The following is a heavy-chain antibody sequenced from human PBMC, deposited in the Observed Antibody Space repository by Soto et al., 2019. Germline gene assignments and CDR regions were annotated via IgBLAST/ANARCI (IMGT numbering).Heavy chain of an antibody. Sequence: SETLSVTCTVPCGSVNICTYYWSWIRQPPGKGLEWIGFIHYSGSTNYNPSLKGRVTMSVDTSKNQFSLKLTSVNTADTAIYYCTRGGDPYMTGHWGQGTLVTVS. CDR3: TRGGDPYMTGH. CDR2: IHYSGST. V-gene: IGHV4-61*01. CDR1: CGSVNICTYY. D-gene: IGHD3-9*01. J-gene: IGHJ4*02.